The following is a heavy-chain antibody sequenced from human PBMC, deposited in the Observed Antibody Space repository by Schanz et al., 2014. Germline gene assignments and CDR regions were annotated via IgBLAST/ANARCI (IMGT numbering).Heavy chain of an antibody. CDR1: GYRFIGYY. Sequence: QVQLVQSGAEVKKPGASVKVSCKASGYRFIGYYVHWVRQAPGQGLEWMGRVSPYSGDTNYAQMFQGRVTMTTDTSISTAYMELSRLTSDDTAVYYCARDRDQWDGNYLDYWGQGTLVTVSS. CDR3: ARDRDQWDGNYLDY. V-gene: IGHV1-2*06. CDR2: VSPYSGDT. D-gene: IGHD1-26*01. J-gene: IGHJ4*02.